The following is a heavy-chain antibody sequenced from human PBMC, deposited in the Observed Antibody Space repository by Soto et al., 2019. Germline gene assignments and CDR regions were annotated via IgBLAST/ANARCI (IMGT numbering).Heavy chain of an antibody. CDR1: EFTFSSSE. J-gene: IGHJ4*02. D-gene: IGHD6-13*01. CDR2: ISTSGTTI. Sequence: EVQLVESGGGLVQPGGSLRLSCVASEFTFSSSEMNWVRQAPGKGLEWVSHISTSGTTIYYTDSVKGRFTISRDNAKKSLYLQMNSLRAEDTAVYYCVRFGGAAAGPGDYWGQGTLVTVSS. V-gene: IGHV3-48*03. CDR3: VRFGGAAAGPGDY.